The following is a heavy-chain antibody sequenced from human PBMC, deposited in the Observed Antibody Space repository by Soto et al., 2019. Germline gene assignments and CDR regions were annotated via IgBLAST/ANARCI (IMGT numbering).Heavy chain of an antibody. CDR2: ISAGGDRT. V-gene: IGHV3-23*01. CDR3: ARRV. CDR1: GFTFSHYP. J-gene: IGHJ4*02. Sequence: EVLVSESGGGLVQPGGSLRLSCATSGFTFSHYPMNWVRQAPGKGLEWVSGISAGGDRTYYADSVKGRFTIFRDNSKNSVSLQMNILRVEDTAVYYCARRVWGQGTLVTVSS.